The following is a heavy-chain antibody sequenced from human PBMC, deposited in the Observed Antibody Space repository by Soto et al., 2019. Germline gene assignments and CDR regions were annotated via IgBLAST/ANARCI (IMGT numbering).Heavy chain of an antibody. Sequence: PSETLSLTCTVSGGSISSYYWSWIRQPPGKGLEWIGYIYYSGSTNYNPSLKSRVTISVDTSKNQFSLKLSSVTAADTAVYDCARRIVATETSDYWGQGTLVTGS. J-gene: IGHJ4*02. V-gene: IGHV4-59*01. CDR2: IYYSGST. CDR1: GGSISSYY. D-gene: IGHD5-12*01. CDR3: ARRIVATETSDY.